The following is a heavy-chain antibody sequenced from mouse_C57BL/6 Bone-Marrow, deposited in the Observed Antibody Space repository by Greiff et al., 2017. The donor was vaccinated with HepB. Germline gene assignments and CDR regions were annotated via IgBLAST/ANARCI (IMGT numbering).Heavy chain of an antibody. Sequence: EVQRVESGGDLVKPGGSLKLSCAASGFTFSSYGMSWVRQTPDKRLEWVATISSGGSYTYYPDSVKGRFTISRDNAKNTLYLQVSSLKSEDTAMYYCARPPPLIYCGSSRGWFAYWGQGTLVTVSA. CDR3: ARPPPLIYCGSSRGWFAY. D-gene: IGHD1-1*01. V-gene: IGHV5-6*01. J-gene: IGHJ3*01. CDR1: GFTFSSYG. CDR2: ISSGGSYT.